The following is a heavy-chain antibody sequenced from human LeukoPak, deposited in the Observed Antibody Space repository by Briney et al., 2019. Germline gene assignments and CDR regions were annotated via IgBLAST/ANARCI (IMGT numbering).Heavy chain of an antibody. CDR2: VYQSGNA. CDR1: GDSIKSVGYS. D-gene: IGHD2-2*01. CDR3: ARIGRNYRRSSASWYYFDN. Sequence: PSETLSLTCAVSGDSIKSVGYSWSWIRQPPGKRLEWLVYVYQSGNANYNPSLNSRLTISVDTSRNEFSLKLTSVTAADTAVYYCARIGRNYRRSSASWYYFDNWGQGTLVTVSS. V-gene: IGHV4-30-4*07. J-gene: IGHJ4*02.